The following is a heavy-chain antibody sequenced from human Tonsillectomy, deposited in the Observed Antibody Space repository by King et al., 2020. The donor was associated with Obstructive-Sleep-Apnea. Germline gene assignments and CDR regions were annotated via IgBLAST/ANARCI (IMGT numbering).Heavy chain of an antibody. V-gene: IGHV1-24*01. J-gene: IGHJ4*02. CDR3: ATDLRGSGSYYDLRDY. CDR1: GYTLTELS. Sequence: QLVQSGAEVKKPRASVKVSCKVSGYTLTELSMHWVRQAPGKGLEGMGGFDPEDGETIYAQKFQGRVTMTEDTSTDTAYMELSSLRSEDTAVYYCATDLRGSGSYYDLRDYWGQGTLVTVSS. D-gene: IGHD3-10*01. CDR2: FDPEDGET.